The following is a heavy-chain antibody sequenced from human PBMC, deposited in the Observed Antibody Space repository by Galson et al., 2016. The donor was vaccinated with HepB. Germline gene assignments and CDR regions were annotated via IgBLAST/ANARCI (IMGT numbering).Heavy chain of an antibody. V-gene: IGHV3-48*02. J-gene: IGHJ4*02. D-gene: IGHD6-19*01. CDR2: ISSGSGTI. CDR3: VRERRAGYSSGWYDYFDY. CDR1: GFTFSSFS. Sequence: SLRLSCAASGFTFSSFSMNWVRQAPGQGLEWVSYISSGSGTIYYTDSVKGRFTISRDNAKKSLYPQMNSLRDEDTAVYYCVRERRAGYSSGWYDYFDYWGQGALVTVSS.